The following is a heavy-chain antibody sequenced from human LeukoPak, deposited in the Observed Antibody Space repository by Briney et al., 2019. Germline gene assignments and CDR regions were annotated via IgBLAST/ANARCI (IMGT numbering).Heavy chain of an antibody. CDR3: ARELRRMVDY. CDR2: IYHSGGT. D-gene: IGHD2-8*01. Sequence: SGTLSLTCAVSGASISSSYWWSWVRQPPGKGLEWIGEIYHSGGTNYNPSLESRVTLSLDKSKNQFSLKLSSVTAADTAVYYCARELRRMVDYWGQGTLVTVSS. CDR1: GASISSSYW. V-gene: IGHV4-4*02. J-gene: IGHJ4*02.